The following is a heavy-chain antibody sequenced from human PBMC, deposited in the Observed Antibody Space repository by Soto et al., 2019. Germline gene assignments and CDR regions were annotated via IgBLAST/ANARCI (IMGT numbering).Heavy chain of an antibody. CDR2: ISHDGSEK. CDR3: AKDDWGSSNIAGVDS. V-gene: IGHV3-30*18. J-gene: IGHJ4*02. Sequence: QVQLVESGGGVVQPGRSLRLSCSASGFTFSNYGMHWVRQAPGKGLEWVAVISHDGSEKYYADPVRGRFSISRDNSKNTLYLQMNSLTAEDTSVYYCAKDDWGSSNIAGVDSWGQGTLVTVSS. D-gene: IGHD6-6*01. CDR1: GFTFSNYG.